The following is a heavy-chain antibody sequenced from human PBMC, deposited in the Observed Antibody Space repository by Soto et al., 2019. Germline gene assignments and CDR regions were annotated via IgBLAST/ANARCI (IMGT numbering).Heavy chain of an antibody. CDR3: ARSFNDWTTYFDY. V-gene: IGHV3-53*01. J-gene: IGHJ4*02. CDR1: GFSVTDHY. D-gene: IGHD3-9*01. CDR2: LYTGGSA. Sequence: GGSLRLSCAASGFSVTDHYMTWVRQAPGEGLEWVSVLYTGGSAYYGDSVKGRFTISRDSSTNTLYLQMNSLKVGDTAFYFCARSFNDWTTYFDYWSEGTLVTVSS.